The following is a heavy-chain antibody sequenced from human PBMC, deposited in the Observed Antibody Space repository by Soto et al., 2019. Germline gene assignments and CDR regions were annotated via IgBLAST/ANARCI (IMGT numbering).Heavy chain of an antibody. CDR1: GFTFSNYN. CDR2: IGSSTGYI. V-gene: IGHV3-21*01. J-gene: IGHJ5*01. D-gene: IGHD3-10*01. CDR3: AGGSYYWFDS. Sequence: PGGSLRLSCAASGFTFSNYNMNWVRQAPGKGLEWVSFIGSSTGYIYYADSVKGRFTISRDNAKNSLYLQMNSLRVEDTAVYYCAGGSYYWFDSWGRGTLVTVSS.